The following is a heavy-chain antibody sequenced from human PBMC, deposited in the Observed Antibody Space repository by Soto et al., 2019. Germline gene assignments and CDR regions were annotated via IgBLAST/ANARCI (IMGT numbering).Heavy chain of an antibody. J-gene: IGHJ6*02. D-gene: IGHD3-22*01. CDR3: AKDRGPKYYYVSSGYYGPSRGMDV. CDR1: GFTFDDYA. CDR2: ISWDGGST. Sequence: LSLTCAASGFTFDDYAMHWVRQAPGKGLEWVSLISWDGGSTYYADSVKGRFTISRDNSKNSLYLQMNSLRAEDTALYYCAKDRGPKYYYVSSGYYGPSRGMDVWGQGTTVTVSS. V-gene: IGHV3-43D*03.